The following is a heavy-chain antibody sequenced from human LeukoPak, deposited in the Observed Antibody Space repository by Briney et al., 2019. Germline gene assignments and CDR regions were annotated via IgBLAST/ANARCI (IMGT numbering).Heavy chain of an antibody. CDR1: GGSISSGDYY. CDR3: ARGPLDSGYTYFDY. Sequence: SETLSLTCTVSGGSISSGDYYWSWIRQPPGKGLEWIGYFSYSGSTNYNPSLKSRVTISVDTSKNQFSLKLSSVTAADTAVYYCARGPLDSGYTYFDYWGQGTLVSVAS. CDR2: FSYSGST. D-gene: IGHD5-12*01. J-gene: IGHJ4*02. V-gene: IGHV4-61*08.